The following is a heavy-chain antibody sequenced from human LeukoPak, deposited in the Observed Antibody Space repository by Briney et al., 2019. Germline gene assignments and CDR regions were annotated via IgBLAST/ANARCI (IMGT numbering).Heavy chain of an antibody. Sequence: GGSLRLSCAASGFTFSSYGMHWVRQAPGKGLGWVAVISYDGSNKYYADSVKGRFTISRDNSKNTLYLQMNSLGAEDTAVYYCAKALPLAAAGNWGQGTLVTVSS. CDR2: ISYDGSNK. J-gene: IGHJ4*02. V-gene: IGHV3-30*18. CDR1: GFTFSSYG. D-gene: IGHD6-13*01. CDR3: AKALPLAAAGN.